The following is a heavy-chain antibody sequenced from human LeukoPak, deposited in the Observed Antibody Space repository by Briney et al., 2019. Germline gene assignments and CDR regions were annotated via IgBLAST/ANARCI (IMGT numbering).Heavy chain of an antibody. CDR2: ISSSSSYI. V-gene: IGHV3-21*01. Sequence: GGSLRLSCAASGFTFSSYSMNWVRQAPGKGLEWVSSISSSSSYIYYADPVKGRFTISRDNAKNSLYLQMNGLRAEDTAVYYCAGSMVRGVVDYWGQGTLVTVSS. CDR1: GFTFSSYS. D-gene: IGHD3-10*01. J-gene: IGHJ4*02. CDR3: AGSMVRGVVDY.